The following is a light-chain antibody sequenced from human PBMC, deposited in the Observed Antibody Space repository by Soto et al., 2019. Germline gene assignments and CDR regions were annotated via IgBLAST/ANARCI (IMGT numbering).Light chain of an antibody. CDR1: QSLVSSDGNIY. V-gene: IGKV2-30*01. CDR3: MQATHWPHT. CDR2: KVS. Sequence: DVVMTQSPLSLPVTLGQPASISCRSSQSLVSSDGNIYLNWFQQRPGQSPRRLIYKVSNRDSGVPDRFSGSGSGTDFTLKISRVEAEDVAIYYCMQATHWPHTFGQGTRLEIK. J-gene: IGKJ5*01.